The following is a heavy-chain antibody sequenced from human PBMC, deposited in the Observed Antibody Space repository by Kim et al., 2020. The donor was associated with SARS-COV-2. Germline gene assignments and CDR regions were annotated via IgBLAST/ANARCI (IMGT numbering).Heavy chain of an antibody. D-gene: IGHD3-22*01. CDR3: ARVLGSSGYYVDY. Sequence: YADSVKGRFTISRDNSKNTLYLQMNSLRAEDTAVYYCARVLGSSGYYVDYWGQGTLVTVSS. J-gene: IGHJ4*02. V-gene: IGHV3-33*01.